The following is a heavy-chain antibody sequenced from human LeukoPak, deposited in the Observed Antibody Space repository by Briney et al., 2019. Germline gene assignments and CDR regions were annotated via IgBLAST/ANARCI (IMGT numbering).Heavy chain of an antibody. V-gene: IGHV4-34*01. D-gene: IGHD3-10*01. J-gene: IGHJ5*02. CDR2: INHSGSTN. CDR3: ARGNYGWFGKLPGTDWFDP. Sequence: SETLSLTCAVYGGSFSGYYWSWIRQPPGKGLEWIGEINHSGSTNNYNPSLKSRVIISVDTSKNQFSLKLSSVTATDTAVYYCARGNYGWFGKLPGTDWFDPWGQGTLVAVSS. CDR1: GGSFSGYY.